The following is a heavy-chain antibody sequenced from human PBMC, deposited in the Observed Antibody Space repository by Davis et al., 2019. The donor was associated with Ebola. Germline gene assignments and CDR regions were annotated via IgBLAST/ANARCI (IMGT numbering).Heavy chain of an antibody. CDR2: TRNRANSYTT. CDR3: VGRSVNTAFRAFEI. CDR1: VFPFSDHY. J-gene: IGHJ3*02. V-gene: IGHV3-72*01. Sequence: PGGSLRLSCAASVFPFSDHYMDCVRQAPGKGLKWLGRTRNRANSYTTEYAASVKGRFTISRDDSKNSLYLQMNSLETEDTAVYYCVGRSVNTAFRAFEIWGQGTMVTVSS. D-gene: IGHD5-18*01.